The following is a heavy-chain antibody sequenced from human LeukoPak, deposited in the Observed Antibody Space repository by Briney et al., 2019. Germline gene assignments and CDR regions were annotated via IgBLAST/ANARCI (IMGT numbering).Heavy chain of an antibody. J-gene: IGHJ4*02. CDR2: INHSGST. Sequence: SETLSLTCAVYGGSFSGYYWSWIRQPPGKGLEWIGEINHSGSTNYNPSLKSRVTISVDTSKNQFSLKLSSVTAADTAVYYCARGPPTDDFWSGYYPFDYWGQGALVTVSS. CDR3: ARGPPTDDFWSGYYPFDY. V-gene: IGHV4-34*01. D-gene: IGHD3-3*01. CDR1: GGSFSGYY.